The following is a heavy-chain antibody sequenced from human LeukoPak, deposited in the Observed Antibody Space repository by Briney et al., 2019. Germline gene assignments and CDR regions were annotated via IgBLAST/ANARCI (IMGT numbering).Heavy chain of an antibody. D-gene: IGHD3-22*01. CDR1: GFTFSTYA. CDR3: TTVTDSSGYYYRRRPFDY. J-gene: IGHJ4*02. CDR2: IKSKTDGGTT. V-gene: IGHV3-15*01. Sequence: GGSLRLSCAASGFTFSTYALSWVRQAPGKGLEWVGRIKSKTDGGTTDYAAPVKGRFTISRDDSKNTLYLQMNSLKTEDTAVYYCTTVTDSSGYYYRRRPFDYWGQGTLVTVSS.